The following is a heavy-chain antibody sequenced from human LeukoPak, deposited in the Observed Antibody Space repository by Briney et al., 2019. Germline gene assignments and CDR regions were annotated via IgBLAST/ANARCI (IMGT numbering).Heavy chain of an antibody. V-gene: IGHV3-21*01. CDR1: GFTFSSYS. CDR3: ARDGSGYCGGDCVY. CDR2: ISSSGSYI. D-gene: IGHD2-21*01. Sequence: GGSLRLSCAASGFTFSSYSMNWVRQAPGKGLEWVSSISSSGSYIYYADSVKGRFTISRDNAKNSLYLQMNSLRAEDTAVYYCARDGSGYCGGDCVYWGQGTLVTVSS. J-gene: IGHJ4*02.